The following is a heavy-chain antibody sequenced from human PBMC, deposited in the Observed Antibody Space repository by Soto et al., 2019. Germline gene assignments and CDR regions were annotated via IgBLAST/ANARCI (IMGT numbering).Heavy chain of an antibody. CDR2: IKSKTDGGTT. J-gene: IGHJ5*02. V-gene: IGHV3-15*07. D-gene: IGHD3-3*01. CDR1: GFTFSNAW. CDR3: TTDLKGITTPNWFDP. Sequence: EVQLVESGGGLVKPGGSLRLSCAASGFTFSNAWMNWVRQAPGKGLEWVGRIKSKTDGGTTDYAAPVKGRFTISRDDSKNTLYLQMNSLKTEATAVYYCTTDLKGITTPNWFDPWGQGTLVTVSS.